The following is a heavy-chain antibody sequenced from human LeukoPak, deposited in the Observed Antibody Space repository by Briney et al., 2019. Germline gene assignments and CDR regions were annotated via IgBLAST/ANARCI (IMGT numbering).Heavy chain of an antibody. J-gene: IGHJ6*02. V-gene: IGHV1-46*01. CDR1: GYTFTGYY. CDR2: INPSGGST. Sequence: ASVKVSCKASGYTFTGYYIHWVRQAPGQGLAWMGVINPSGGSTTYAQNFQGRVTMTTDTSTSTVYMELSSLRSEDTAVYYCARDRASGSYQVSFCYDLDVWGLGTTVTVSS. CDR3: ARDRASGSYQVSFCYDLDV. D-gene: IGHD3-10*01.